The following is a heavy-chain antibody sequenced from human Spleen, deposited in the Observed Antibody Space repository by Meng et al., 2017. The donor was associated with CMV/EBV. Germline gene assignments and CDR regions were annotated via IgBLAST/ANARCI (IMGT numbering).Heavy chain of an antibody. CDR3: ARNLVWSRSFDI. Sequence: QPPQWGPVLLNPSETLALTCPVYGGSFSGYYWSWIPQPPGKGLEWIGEINHSGSTNYNPSLKSRVTISVDTSKNQFSLKLSSVTAADTAVYYCARNLVWSRSFDIWGQGTMVTVSS. CDR1: GGSFSGYY. V-gene: IGHV4-34*01. J-gene: IGHJ3*02. CDR2: INHSGST. D-gene: IGHD3-10*01.